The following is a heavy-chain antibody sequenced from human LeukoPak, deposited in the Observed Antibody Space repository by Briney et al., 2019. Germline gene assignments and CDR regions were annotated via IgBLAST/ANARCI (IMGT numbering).Heavy chain of an antibody. CDR1: GYSISSSSYY. CDR2: IYYSGST. D-gene: IGHD1-1*01. Sequence: SETLSLTCTVSGYSISSSSYYWGWIRQPPGEGLEWIGSIYYSGSTYYNPSLKSRVTISVDTSKNQFSLKLSFVTAADTAVYFCARDPQGGTTSDAFDIWGQGTMVTVSS. CDR3: ARDPQGGTTSDAFDI. J-gene: IGHJ3*02. V-gene: IGHV4-39*07.